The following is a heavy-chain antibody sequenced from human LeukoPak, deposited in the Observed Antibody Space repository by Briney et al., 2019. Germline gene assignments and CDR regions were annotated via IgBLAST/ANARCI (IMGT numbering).Heavy chain of an antibody. D-gene: IGHD6-13*01. J-gene: IGHJ4*02. CDR3: ARDIRLYSSSWDNFDY. CDR2: ISYDGSNK. V-gene: IGHV3-30*03. Sequence: PGGSLRLSCAASGFTFSSYGMHWVRQAPGKGLEWVAVISYDGSNKYYADSVKGRFTISRDNSKNTLYLQMNSLRAEDTAVYYCARDIRLYSSSWDNFDYWGQGTLVTVSS. CDR1: GFTFSSYG.